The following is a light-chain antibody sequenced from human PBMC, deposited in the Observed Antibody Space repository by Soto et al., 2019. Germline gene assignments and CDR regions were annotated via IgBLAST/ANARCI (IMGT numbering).Light chain of an antibody. V-gene: IGLV2-14*03. J-gene: IGLJ3*02. CDR3: SSYTTATTWV. CDR1: SSDIGGYNY. Sequence: QSALTQPASVSGSPGQSITISCTGTSSDIGGYNYVSWYQHHPGKAPKVMIYGVTSRPSGVSHRFSGSKSGNTASLTISGLQAEDEADYYCSSYTTATTWVFGGGTKLTVL. CDR2: GVT.